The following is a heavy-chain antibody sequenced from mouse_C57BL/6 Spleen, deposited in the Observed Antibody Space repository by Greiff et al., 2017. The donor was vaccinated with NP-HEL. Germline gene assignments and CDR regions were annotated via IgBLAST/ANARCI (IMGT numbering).Heavy chain of an antibody. CDR2: IYPGDGDT. D-gene: IGHD1-1*01. V-gene: IGHV1-80*01. Sequence: VMLVESGAELVKPGASVKISCKASGYAFSSYWMNWVKQRPGKGLEWIGQIYPGDGDTNYNGKFKGKATLTADKSSSTAYMQLSSLTSEDSAVYFCARSGTTVVVDYWGQGTTLTVSS. CDR3: ARSGTTVVVDY. CDR1: GYAFSSYW. J-gene: IGHJ2*01.